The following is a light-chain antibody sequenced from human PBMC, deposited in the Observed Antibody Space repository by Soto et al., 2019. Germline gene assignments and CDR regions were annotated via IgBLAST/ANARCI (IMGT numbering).Light chain of an antibody. V-gene: IGKV3-20*01. CDR1: QSVSSSY. CDR2: GAS. J-gene: IGKJ2*01. Sequence: EIVLTQSPGTLSLSPGERATLSCRASQSVSSSYLAWYQQKSGQAPRLLIYGASSSATGIPDRFSGSGSGTDFTLTISRLEPEDFAVYYCQQYGSPPYTFGQGTKLEIK. CDR3: QQYGSPPYT.